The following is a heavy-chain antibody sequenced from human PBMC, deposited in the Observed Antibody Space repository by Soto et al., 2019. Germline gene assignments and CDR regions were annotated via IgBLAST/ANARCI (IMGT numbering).Heavy chain of an antibody. V-gene: IGHV2-26*01. CDR1: GFSLSNARMG. D-gene: IGHD3-9*01. Sequence: QVTLKESGPVLVNPTETLTLTCTVSGFSLSNARMGVSWIRQPPGKALEWLAHIFSNDEKSYSTSLKSRLTISKDTSKSQVVLTMTNMDPVDTATYYCARISRYYDILTGYHTTYYFDYWGQGTLVTVSS. CDR2: IFSNDEK. CDR3: ARISRYYDILTGYHTTYYFDY. J-gene: IGHJ4*02.